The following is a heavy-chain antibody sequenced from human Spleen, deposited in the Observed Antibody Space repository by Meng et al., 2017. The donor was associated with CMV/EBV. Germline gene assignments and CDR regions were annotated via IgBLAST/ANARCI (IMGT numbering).Heavy chain of an antibody. Sequence: GESLKISCAASGFRFSNDGMSWVRQAPGKGLEWGSAITGSGGTKYYVDSAKGRFTISRDNSKNTLYLQMNSLRVEDTAVYYCARGLADFDYWGQGTLVTVSS. CDR2: ITGSGGTK. CDR1: GFRFSNDG. D-gene: IGHD3-16*01. J-gene: IGHJ4*02. CDR3: ARGLADFDY. V-gene: IGHV3-23*01.